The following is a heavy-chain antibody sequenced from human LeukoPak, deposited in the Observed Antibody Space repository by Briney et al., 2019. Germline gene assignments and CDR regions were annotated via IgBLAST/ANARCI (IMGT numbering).Heavy chain of an antibody. CDR2: IKSKTDGGTR. D-gene: IGHD3-22*01. CDR1: GLTFSNAW. Sequence: TTGGSLRLSCEASGLTFSNAWMTWVRQAPGKGLEWVGRIKSKTDGGTRGYAAPVKGRFTIPRDDSKNTAYLQMNSLKTEDTAVYYCAKVGGYYYDYWGQGTLVTVSS. CDR3: AKVGGYYYDY. J-gene: IGHJ4*02. V-gene: IGHV3-15*01.